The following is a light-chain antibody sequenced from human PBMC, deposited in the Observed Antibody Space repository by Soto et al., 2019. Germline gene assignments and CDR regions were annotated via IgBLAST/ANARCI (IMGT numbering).Light chain of an antibody. CDR3: QQVKSYPRT. V-gene: IGKV1-9*01. CDR1: QAITNN. J-gene: IGKJ4*01. Sequence: DINLYNSPSSLSASVGDRVTITCRASQAITNNLAWYQQKPGNPPRLLIYEESTLHSGVPSRFSGRKVGTQFILTIDSLQPEDFATYYCQQVKSYPRTFGGGTKVDIK. CDR2: EES.